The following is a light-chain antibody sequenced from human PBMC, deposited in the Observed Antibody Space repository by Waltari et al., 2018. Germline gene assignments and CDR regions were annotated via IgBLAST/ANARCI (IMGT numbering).Light chain of an antibody. V-gene: IGKV4-1*01. J-gene: IGKJ4*01. CDR1: QNVLYSSNNKNY. CDR2: KDT. Sequence: DIVMTQSPDSLAVSLGERATINCKSSQNVLYSSNNKNYVAWYQQKPGQTPIILIRKDTEGPSGVPERFSGSTSGTTVTLTITGVQPEDEADYYCQSAHPNTGVVFGGGT. CDR3: QSAHPNTGVV.